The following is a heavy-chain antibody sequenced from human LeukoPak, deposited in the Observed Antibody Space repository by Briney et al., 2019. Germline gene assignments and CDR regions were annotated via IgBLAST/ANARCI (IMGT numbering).Heavy chain of an antibody. CDR3: ARDYDFWSGEEVRGMDV. Sequence: PGGSLRLSCAASGFTFSSYSMNWVRQAPGKGLEWVSSISSSSSYIYYADSVKGRFTISRDNAKDSLYLQMNSLRAEDTAVYYCARDYDFWSGEEVRGMDVWGQGTTVTVSS. D-gene: IGHD3-3*01. V-gene: IGHV3-21*01. CDR1: GFTFSSYS. CDR2: ISSSSSYI. J-gene: IGHJ6*02.